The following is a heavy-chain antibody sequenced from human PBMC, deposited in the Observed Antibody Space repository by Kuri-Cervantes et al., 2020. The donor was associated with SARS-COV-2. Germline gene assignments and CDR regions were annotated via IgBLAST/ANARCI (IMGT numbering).Heavy chain of an antibody. Sequence: LRLSCSVSGGSISSGAYSWTWIRQPPGKGLEWIGYMYHSGRSYYNPSLKSRVTISVDTSKNQFSLKLSSVTAADTAVYYCARQMMSSITIFGVVITRNWFDPWGQGTLVTVSS. D-gene: IGHD3-3*01. CDR1: GGSISSGAYS. V-gene: IGHV4-30-2*03. CDR2: MYHSGRS. J-gene: IGHJ5*02. CDR3: ARQMMSSITIFGVVITRNWFDP.